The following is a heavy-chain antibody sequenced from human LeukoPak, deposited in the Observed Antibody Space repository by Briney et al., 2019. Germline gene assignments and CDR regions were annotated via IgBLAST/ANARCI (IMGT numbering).Heavy chain of an antibody. CDR2: IYSGGST. CDR1: GFTVSSNY. CDR3: ARGSDYGDYGYFDL. J-gene: IGHJ2*01. D-gene: IGHD4-17*01. Sequence: GGSLRLSCAASGFTVSSNYMSWVRQAPGKGLEWVSVIYSGGSTYYTDSVKGRFTISRDNSKNTLYLQMNSMRAEDTAVYYCARGSDYGDYGYFDLWGRGTLVTVSS. V-gene: IGHV3-53*01.